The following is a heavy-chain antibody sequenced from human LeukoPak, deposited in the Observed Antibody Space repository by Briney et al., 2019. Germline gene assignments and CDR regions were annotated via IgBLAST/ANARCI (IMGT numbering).Heavy chain of an antibody. CDR1: GFTFSNYG. CDR2: ISYDGVNK. V-gene: IGHV3-30*18. J-gene: IGHJ5*02. CDR3: AKSPYSGTVSPKICFDP. D-gene: IGHD1-26*01. Sequence: GRSLRLSCVVSGFTFSNYGMHWVRQAPGKGLEWVAVISYDGVNKYYADSVKGRFTISRDDSMNTLYLQMNSLRAEDTAVYYCAKSPYSGTVSPKICFDPWGQGTLVTVSS.